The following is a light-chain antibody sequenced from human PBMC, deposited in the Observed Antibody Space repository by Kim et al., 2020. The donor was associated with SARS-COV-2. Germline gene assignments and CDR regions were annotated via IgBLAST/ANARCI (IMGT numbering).Light chain of an antibody. CDR2: IAS. CDR1: HSISRS. V-gene: IGKV3-11*01. CDR3: QQRSSWIT. Sequence: SLSPRERAPLSCWASHSISRSLACYQQKPGQAPRLHIHIASKRTTDIPAMFSGSWSGTDFTLTIASLEPEDSAVYYCQQRSSWITFGQGTRLEIK. J-gene: IGKJ5*01.